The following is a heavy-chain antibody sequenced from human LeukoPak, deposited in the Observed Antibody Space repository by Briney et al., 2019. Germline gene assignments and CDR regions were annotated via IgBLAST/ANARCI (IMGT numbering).Heavy chain of an antibody. V-gene: IGHV1-69*05. J-gene: IGHJ6*03. CDR2: IIPIFGTA. CDR1: GGTFSSYA. CDR3: ARGGPTHVDYITTNLKGPYYYYMDV. Sequence: SVKVSCKASGGTFSSYAISWVRQAPGQGLEWMGGIIPIFGTANYAQKFQGRATITTDESTSTAYMELSSLRSEDTAVYYCARGGPTHVDYITTNLKGPYYYYMDVWGKGTTVTVSS. D-gene: IGHD4-11*01.